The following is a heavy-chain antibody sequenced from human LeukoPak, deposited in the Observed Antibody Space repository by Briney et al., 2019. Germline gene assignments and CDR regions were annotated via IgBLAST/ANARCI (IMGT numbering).Heavy chain of an antibody. Sequence: SETLSLTCAVYGGSFSGYYWSWIRQPPGKGLEWIGEINHSGSTNYNPSLKSRVTISVDTSKNQFSLKLSSVTAADTAVYYCARRTVRGVNPWGQGTLVTVSS. D-gene: IGHD3-10*01. CDR2: INHSGST. V-gene: IGHV4-34*01. CDR3: ARRTVRGVNP. CDR1: GGSFSGYY. J-gene: IGHJ5*02.